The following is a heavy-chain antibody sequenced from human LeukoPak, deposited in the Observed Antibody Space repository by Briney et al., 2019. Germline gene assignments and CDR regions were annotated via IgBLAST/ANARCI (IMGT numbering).Heavy chain of an antibody. V-gene: IGHV3-53*01. CDR3: ARNRGYYYYYMDV. J-gene: IGHJ6*03. Sequence: GGSLRLSCAASGFTFKSYDMHWVRQVAGRGLEWVSVIYSGGSTYYADSVKGRFTISRDNSKNTLYLQMNSLRAEDTAVYYCARNRGYYYYYMDVWGKGTTVTVSS. CDR1: GFTFKSYD. CDR2: IYSGGST.